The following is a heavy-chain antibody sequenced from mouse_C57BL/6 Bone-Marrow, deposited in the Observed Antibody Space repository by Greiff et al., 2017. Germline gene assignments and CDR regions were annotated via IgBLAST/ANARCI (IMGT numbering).Heavy chain of an antibody. CDR2: IDPEDGET. CDR3: APYGYASMDY. CDR1: GFNIKDYY. J-gene: IGHJ4*01. Sequence: VQLQQSGAELVKPGASVKLSCTASGFNIKDYYMHWVKQRAEHGLAWIGRIDPEDGETKYGPKYQGKATITADTTSNTAYRQLSSLTSEDTAVYYCAPYGYASMDYWGQGTSVTVSS. D-gene: IGHD2-2*01. V-gene: IGHV14-2*01.